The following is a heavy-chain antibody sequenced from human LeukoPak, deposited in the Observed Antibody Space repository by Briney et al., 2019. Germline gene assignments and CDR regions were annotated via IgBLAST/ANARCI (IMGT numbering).Heavy chain of an antibody. V-gene: IGHV1-2*02. D-gene: IGHD3-10*01. CDR2: INPNSGGT. CDR3: SRDRGYYDSGNYPTDY. J-gene: IGHJ4*02. CDR1: GYTFTGYF. Sequence: ASVKVSCKASGYTFTGYFIHWVRQAPGQGLEWMGWINPNSGGTNYAQKFQGRVTMTRDTSINTTYMELSRLTSDDTAVYYCSRDRGYYDSGNYPTDYWGQGTPVTVSS.